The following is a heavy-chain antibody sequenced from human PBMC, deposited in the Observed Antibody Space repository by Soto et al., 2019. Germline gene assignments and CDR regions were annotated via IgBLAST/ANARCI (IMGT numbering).Heavy chain of an antibody. V-gene: IGHV3-48*02. CDR1: GFTFSSYS. Sequence: EVQLVESGGGLVQPGGSLRLSCTASGFTFSSYSMNWVRQAPGKGLEWVSYISSSDGTIYYADSVKGRFTISRDNAKNSLYLQINSLRDEDTAVYFCTRDSSGCPTAAYWGQGTLVTVSS. CDR3: TRDSSGCPTAAY. CDR2: ISSSDGTI. D-gene: IGHD6-19*01. J-gene: IGHJ4*02.